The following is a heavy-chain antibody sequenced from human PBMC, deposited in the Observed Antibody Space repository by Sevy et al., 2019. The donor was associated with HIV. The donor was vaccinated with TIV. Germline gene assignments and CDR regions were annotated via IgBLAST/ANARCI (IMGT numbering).Heavy chain of an antibody. J-gene: IGHJ4*02. CDR2: ISSNGDNA. V-gene: IGHV3-30-3*01. CDR1: GFAFRTYA. CDR3: ARGPEWELTSFLSH. Sequence: GKSLKISCAASGFAFRTYAFHWVRQAPGRGLEWVGLISSNGDNAFYANSVRGRFTISRDNSMNTLYLELNNLTPDDTAVYYCARGPEWELTSFLSHWGQGTLVTVSS. D-gene: IGHD3-9*01.